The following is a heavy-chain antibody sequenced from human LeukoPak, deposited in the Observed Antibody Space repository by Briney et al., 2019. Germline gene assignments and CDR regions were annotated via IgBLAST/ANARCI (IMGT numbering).Heavy chain of an antibody. CDR1: GFTFSDYY. CDR2: ISSSGSTI. Sequence: GGSLRLSCAASGFTFSDYYMSWIRQAPGKGLEWVSYISSSGSTIYYADSVKGRFTISRDNAKNSLYLQMNSLRAEDTAVYYCARNGDMITGESYGMDVWGQGTTVTVSS. J-gene: IGHJ6*02. V-gene: IGHV3-11*01. D-gene: IGHD1-14*01. CDR3: ARNGDMITGESYGMDV.